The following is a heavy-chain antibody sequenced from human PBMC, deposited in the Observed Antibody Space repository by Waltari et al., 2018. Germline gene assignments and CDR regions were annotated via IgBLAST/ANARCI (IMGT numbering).Heavy chain of an antibody. J-gene: IGHJ3*02. V-gene: IGHV3-23*01. D-gene: IGHD3-10*01. CDR3: AKAVEIWFYAFDI. Sequence: EVQVLESGGGLVQPGGSLRLSCAASGFPFSSYAMTWVRQAPGKGLEWDASVSGSGTNTNYADAVKGRFTLSRDNSKNTLHLQMNSLRAEDTAVYYCAKAVEIWFYAFDIWGQGTMVTVSS. CDR2: VSGSGTNT. CDR1: GFPFSSYA.